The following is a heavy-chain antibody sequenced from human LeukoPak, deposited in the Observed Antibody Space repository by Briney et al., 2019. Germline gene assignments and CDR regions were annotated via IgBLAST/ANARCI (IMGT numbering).Heavy chain of an antibody. Sequence: PSQTLSLTCAVSGGSISSGGYSWSWIRQPPGKGLEWIGYIYHSGSTYYNPSLKSRVTISVDRSKNQFSLKLSSVTAADTAVYYCARSQLSMVRGVRYFDYWGQGTLVTVSS. V-gene: IGHV4-30-2*01. CDR2: IYHSGST. CDR1: GGSISSGGYS. CDR3: ARSQLSMVRGVRYFDY. J-gene: IGHJ4*02. D-gene: IGHD3-10*01.